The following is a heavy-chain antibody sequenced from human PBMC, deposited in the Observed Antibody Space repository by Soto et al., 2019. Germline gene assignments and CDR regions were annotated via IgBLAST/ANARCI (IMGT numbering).Heavy chain of an antibody. J-gene: IGHJ5*02. V-gene: IGHV4-59*06. D-gene: IGHD1-26*01. Sequence: SETLTLTCTVSGASISSSHWTWIRQPSGKGLAWIGYIYYTGTTYYSPSLESRVAISVDTSQNQFSLKLGAVTAADTAVYFCARASISRCVDRSCPAWFDPWGQGTLVTV. CDR2: IYYTGTT. CDR1: GASISSSH. CDR3: ARASISRCVDRSCPAWFDP.